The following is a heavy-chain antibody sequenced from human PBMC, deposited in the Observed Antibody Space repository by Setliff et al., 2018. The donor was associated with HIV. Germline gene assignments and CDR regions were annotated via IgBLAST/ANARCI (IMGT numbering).Heavy chain of an antibody. V-gene: IGHV4-59*11. CDR1: GGSIRSH. J-gene: IGHJ3*02. CDR3: ARVDRVEPAFDI. D-gene: IGHD6-13*01. Sequence: PSETLSLTCSVSGGSIRSHWSWIRQPPGKGLEWVGYIHYSGSTKYNSSLKRRVTMSIDTSKNQFSLKLSSATAADTAIYYCARVDRVEPAFDIWGQGAMVTVSS. CDR2: IHYSGST.